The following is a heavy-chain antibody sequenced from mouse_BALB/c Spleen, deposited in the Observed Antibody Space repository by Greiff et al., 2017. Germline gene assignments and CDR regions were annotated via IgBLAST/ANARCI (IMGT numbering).Heavy chain of an antibody. V-gene: IGHV5-12-2*01. Sequence: EVHLVESGGGLVQPGGSLKLSCAASGFTFSSYTMSWVRQTPEKRLEWVAYISNGGGSTYYPDTVKGRFTISRDNAKNTLYLQMSSLKSEDTAMYYCARHSYSPWFAYWGQGTLVTVSA. CDR1: GFTFSSYT. CDR2: ISNGGGST. D-gene: IGHD2-12*01. CDR3: ARHSYSPWFAY. J-gene: IGHJ3*01.